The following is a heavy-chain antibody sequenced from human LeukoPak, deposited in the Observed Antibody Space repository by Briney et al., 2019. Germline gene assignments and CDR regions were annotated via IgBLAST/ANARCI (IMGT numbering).Heavy chain of an antibody. CDR3: ARDRDYGDYVEAFDI. CDR1: GGSLSSGSYY. J-gene: IGHJ3*02. V-gene: IGHV4-61*02. D-gene: IGHD4-17*01. Sequence: SQTLSLTCTVSGGSLSSGSYYWRWLRQPAGTGLEWIGRIYTSGSTNYNPSLKSRVTISVDTSKNQFSLKLSSVTAADTAVYYCARDRDYGDYVEAFDIWGQGTMVTVSS. CDR2: IYTSGST.